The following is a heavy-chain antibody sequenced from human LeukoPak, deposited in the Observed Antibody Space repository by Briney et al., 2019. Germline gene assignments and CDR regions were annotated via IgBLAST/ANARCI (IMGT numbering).Heavy chain of an antibody. V-gene: IGHV3-30*18. CDR1: GFTFSNYG. Sequence: GGSLRLSCAASGFTFSNYGMHWVRQPPGKGLEWVAVISYAGSNKYYADSVKGRFTISRDNSKNTLYLQMNSLRAEDTAVYFCAKDRGAAASYFDYWGQGTLVTVSS. CDR2: ISYAGSNK. CDR3: AKDRGAAASYFDY. J-gene: IGHJ4*02. D-gene: IGHD6-13*01.